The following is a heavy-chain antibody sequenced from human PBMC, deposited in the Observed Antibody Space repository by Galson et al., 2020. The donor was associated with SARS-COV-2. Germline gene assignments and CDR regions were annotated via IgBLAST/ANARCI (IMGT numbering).Heavy chain of an antibody. CDR2: NSAGGTYH. J-gene: IGHJ6*02. V-gene: IGHV3-21*01. CDR3: ARVGDMTTTPAYYYYYGLDV. D-gene: IGHD3-16*01. CDR1: GIPFSSYS. Sequence: GSLRLSCAGTGIPFSSYSKKWVRQAPGKGLEWVSSNSAGGTYHNYANSVKGRFPISRENAENSLFLQMNSLSADETAVYYCARVGDMTTTPAYYYYYGLDVWGQGTTVTVSS.